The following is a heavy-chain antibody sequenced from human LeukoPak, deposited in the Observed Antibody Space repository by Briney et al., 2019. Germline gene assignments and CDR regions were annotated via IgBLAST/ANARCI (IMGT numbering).Heavy chain of an antibody. CDR2: INTYNGNT. D-gene: IGHD2-2*01. CDR1: GYTFTNYG. CDR3: ARGPSCFFDY. J-gene: IGHJ4*02. Sequence: GASVKVSCKASGYTFTNYGISWVRQAPGQGLEWMGWINTYNGNTNYAQKLRGRVTMTTDTSTSTAYMELRSLGSDDTAVYYCARGPSCFFDYWGQGTLVTVSS. V-gene: IGHV1-18*01.